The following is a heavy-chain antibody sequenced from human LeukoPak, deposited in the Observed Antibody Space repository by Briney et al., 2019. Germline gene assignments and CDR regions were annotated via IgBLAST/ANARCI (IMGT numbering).Heavy chain of an antibody. V-gene: IGHV3-48*04. CDR1: GFTFSSYN. CDR3: ARDYYDSSGYYYGAY. D-gene: IGHD3-22*01. J-gene: IGHJ4*02. CDR2: ISSSSDTI. Sequence: GGSLRLSCAASGFTFSSYNMNWVRQAPGKGLEWVSYISSSSDTIYYADSVKGRFTISRDNAKTSLYLHMNSLRPEDTAVYYCARDYYDSSGYYYGAYWGQGTLVTVSS.